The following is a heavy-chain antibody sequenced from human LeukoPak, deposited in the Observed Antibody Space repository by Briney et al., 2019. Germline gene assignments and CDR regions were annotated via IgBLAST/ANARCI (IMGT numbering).Heavy chain of an antibody. D-gene: IGHD3-10*01. CDR3: ARDYYGSGYRYFYYMDV. J-gene: IGHJ6*03. CDR1: GGTFSSYA. Sequence: ASVKVSCKASGGTFSSYAIIWVRQAPGQGLEWMGGIIPIFGTANYAQKFQGRVTITTDESTSTAYMELSSLRSEDTAVYYCARDYYGSGYRYFYYMDVWGKGTTVTVSS. V-gene: IGHV1-69*05. CDR2: IIPIFGTA.